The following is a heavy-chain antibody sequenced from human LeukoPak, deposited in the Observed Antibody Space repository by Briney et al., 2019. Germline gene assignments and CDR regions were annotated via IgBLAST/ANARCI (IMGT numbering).Heavy chain of an antibody. Sequence: SETLSLTCTVSGGSISSSSYYWGWIRQPPGKGLEWIGSIYYSGGTYYNPSLKSRVTISVDTSKNQFSLKLSSVTAADTAVYYCARDSTEWFDYWGQGTLVTVSS. D-gene: IGHD3-3*01. V-gene: IGHV4-39*07. CDR3: ARDSTEWFDY. CDR1: GGSISSSSYY. J-gene: IGHJ4*02. CDR2: IYYSGGT.